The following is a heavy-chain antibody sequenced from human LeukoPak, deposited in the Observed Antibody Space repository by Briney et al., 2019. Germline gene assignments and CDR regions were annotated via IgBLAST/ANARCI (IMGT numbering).Heavy chain of an antibody. CDR2: IYSTGRT. V-gene: IGHV4-61*02. CDR1: GGSIISAGYY. CDR3: AREAVAGAVDY. D-gene: IGHD6-19*01. J-gene: IGHJ4*02. Sequence: SETLSLTCTVSGGSIISAGYYWSWIQQPTGRAPEWIGRIYSTGRTNYNPSLKSRVTISLDTSKNQFSLQLNSVTPEDTAVYYCAREAVAGAVDYWGQGTLVTVSS.